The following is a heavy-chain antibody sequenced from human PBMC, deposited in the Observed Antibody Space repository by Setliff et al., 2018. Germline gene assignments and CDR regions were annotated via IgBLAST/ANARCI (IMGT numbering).Heavy chain of an antibody. J-gene: IGHJ5*01. D-gene: IGHD1-26*01. CDR3: ARRDGRFFNWFDP. V-gene: IGHV5-51*01. CDR2: IYPGNADT. Sequence: GESLKISCEGSGYSFSNFWIAWVRQTPGKGLGWMWTIYPGNADTRYSPSFQGQVTISTDTSINTAFLQWNNLKASDTAVYYCARRDGRFFNWFDPWGRGTLVTVSS. CDR1: GYSFSNFW.